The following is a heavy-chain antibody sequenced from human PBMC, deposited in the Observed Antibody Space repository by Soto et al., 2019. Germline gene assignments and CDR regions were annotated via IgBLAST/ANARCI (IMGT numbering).Heavy chain of an antibody. D-gene: IGHD3-22*01. CDR3: ARTKDYYDSSGYWYYYYGMDV. J-gene: IGHJ6*02. CDR2: ISYDGSNK. CDR1: VFTFSSYA. V-gene: IGHV3-30-3*01. Sequence: GGSLRLSCAASVFTFSSYAMHWVRQAPGKGLEWVAVISYDGSNKYYADSVKGRFTISRDNSKNTLYLQMNSLRAEDTAVYYCARTKDYYDSSGYWYYYYGMDVWGQGTTVTVSS.